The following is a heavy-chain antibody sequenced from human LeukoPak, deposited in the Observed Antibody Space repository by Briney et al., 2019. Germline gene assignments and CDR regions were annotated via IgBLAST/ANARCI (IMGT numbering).Heavy chain of an antibody. D-gene: IGHD3-3*01. CDR2: INHSGST. Sequence: SETLSLTCAVYGGSFSGYYWSWLRQPPGKGLEWIGEINHSGSTNYNPSLKSRVTISVDTSKNQFSLKLSSVTAADAAVYYCARGRWFDFWSGPDYYYYGMDVWGQGTTVTVSS. V-gene: IGHV4-34*01. CDR1: GGSFSGYY. CDR3: ARGRWFDFWSGPDYYYYGMDV. J-gene: IGHJ6*02.